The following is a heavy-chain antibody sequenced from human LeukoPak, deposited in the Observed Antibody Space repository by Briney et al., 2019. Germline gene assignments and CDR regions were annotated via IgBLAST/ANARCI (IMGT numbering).Heavy chain of an antibody. Sequence: SESLSLTCTVSGGSVSSGTYYWSWIRQPPGKGLEWIGYIYYSGSTDYNPSLKSRVTISVDTSKNQCSLKLSSVTTADTAVYYCTRSTNLEAFDIWGQGTMVTVSS. D-gene: IGHD2-8*01. J-gene: IGHJ3*02. CDR3: TRSTNLEAFDI. CDR1: GGSVSSGTYY. CDR2: IYYSGST. V-gene: IGHV4-61*01.